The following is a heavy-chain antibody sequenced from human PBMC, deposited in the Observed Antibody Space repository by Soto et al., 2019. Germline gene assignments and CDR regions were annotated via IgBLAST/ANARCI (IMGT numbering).Heavy chain of an antibody. D-gene: IGHD2-8*01. V-gene: IGHV3-48*02. J-gene: IGHJ5*02. Sequence: GSSLRLSCAASGFTFSTYSMNWALQAPGKGLEWIAYISIGSTTIFYADSVKGRFTISRDNAKSSLYLQMNSRRDEDTAVYYCARDNGMAGSFDPWGQGTLVTVSS. CDR1: GFTFSTYS. CDR3: ARDNGMAGSFDP. CDR2: ISIGSTTI.